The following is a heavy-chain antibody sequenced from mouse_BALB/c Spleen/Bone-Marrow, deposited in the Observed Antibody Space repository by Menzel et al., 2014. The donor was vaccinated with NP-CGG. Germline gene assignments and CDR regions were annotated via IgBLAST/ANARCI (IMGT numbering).Heavy chain of an antibody. Sequence: VQLQESGTELMKPGASVKISCKATGYTFSSYWIERVKQRPGHGLEWIGEILPGSGNTNYNENFKGKATFTADTSSNTAYMQLSSLTSEDSAVYYCARYYDYAWFAYWGQGTLVTVSA. V-gene: IGHV1-9*01. CDR3: ARYYDYAWFAY. CDR2: ILPGSGNT. J-gene: IGHJ3*01. D-gene: IGHD2-4*01. CDR1: GYTFSSYW.